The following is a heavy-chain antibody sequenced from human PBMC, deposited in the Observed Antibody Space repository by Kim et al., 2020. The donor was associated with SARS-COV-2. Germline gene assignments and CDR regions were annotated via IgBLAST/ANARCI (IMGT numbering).Heavy chain of an antibody. D-gene: IGHD3-22*01. Sequence: GGSLRLSCAASGFTFSSYSMNWVRQAPGKGLEWVSSISSSSSYIYYADSVKGRFTISRDNAKNSLYLQMNSLRAEDTAVYYCAREEDSSPYYYYGMDVWGQGTTVTVSS. CDR1: GFTFSSYS. J-gene: IGHJ6*02. CDR3: AREEDSSPYYYYGMDV. CDR2: ISSSSSYI. V-gene: IGHV3-21*01.